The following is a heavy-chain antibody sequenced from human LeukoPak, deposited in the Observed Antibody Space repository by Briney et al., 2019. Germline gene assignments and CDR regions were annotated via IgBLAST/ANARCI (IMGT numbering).Heavy chain of an antibody. D-gene: IGHD4-17*01. CDR1: GFTFSSYG. CDR2: IWYDGSNK. J-gene: IGHJ4*02. V-gene: IGHV3-33*01. Sequence: GRSLRLSCAASGFTFSSYGMHWVRQAPGKGLEWVAVIWYDGSNKYYADSVKGRFTISRDNSKNTLYLQMNSLRAEDTAVYYCARDRAYGDYPNGFDYWGQGTLVTVSS. CDR3: ARDRAYGDYPNGFDY.